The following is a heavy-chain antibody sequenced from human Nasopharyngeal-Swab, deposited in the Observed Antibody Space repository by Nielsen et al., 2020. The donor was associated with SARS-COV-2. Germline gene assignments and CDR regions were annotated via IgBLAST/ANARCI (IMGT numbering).Heavy chain of an antibody. CDR1: GFTFSSYS. CDR2: ISSSSSYI. J-gene: IGHJ3*02. D-gene: IGHD1-1*01. Sequence: GGSLRLSCAASGFTFSSYSMNWVRQAPGKGLEWVSSISSSSSYIYYADSVKGRFTISRDNAKNSLYLQMNSLRAEDTAVYYCARSQGGRRAGAFDIWGQGTMVTVSS. V-gene: IGHV3-21*01. CDR3: ARSQGGRRAGAFDI.